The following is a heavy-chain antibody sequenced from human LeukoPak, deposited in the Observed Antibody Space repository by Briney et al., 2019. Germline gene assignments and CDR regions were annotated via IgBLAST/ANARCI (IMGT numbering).Heavy chain of an antibody. D-gene: IGHD6-19*01. CDR2: INHSGST. Sequence: SETLSLTCAVYGGSFSGYYWSWIRQPPGKGLEWIGEINHSGSTNYNPSLKSRVTISVDTSKNQFSLKLSSVTAADTAVYYCARGLFKIAVAGHKDYWGQGTLVTVSP. CDR3: ARGLFKIAVAGHKDY. CDR1: GGSFSGYY. V-gene: IGHV4-34*01. J-gene: IGHJ4*02.